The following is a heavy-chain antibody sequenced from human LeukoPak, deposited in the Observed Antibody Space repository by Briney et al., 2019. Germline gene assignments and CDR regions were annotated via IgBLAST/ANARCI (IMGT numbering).Heavy chain of an antibody. CDR1: GGTFSSYA. Sequence: GASVKVSCTASGGTFSSYAISWVRQATGQGLEWMGWMNPDSGDTGSAQKFQGRVTMTRSTSITTAYMELSSLRPEDTAVYYCARGLDVWGQGTTVTVSS. J-gene: IGHJ6*02. V-gene: IGHV1-8*02. CDR2: MNPDSGDT. CDR3: ARGLDV.